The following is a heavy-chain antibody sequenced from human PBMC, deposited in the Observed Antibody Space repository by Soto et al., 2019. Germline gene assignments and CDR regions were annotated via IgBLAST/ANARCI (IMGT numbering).Heavy chain of an antibody. D-gene: IGHD2-2*01. V-gene: IGHV6-1*01. Sequence: PSQTLSLTCAISGDSVSSNSAAWNWIKQSPSRGLEWLGRTYYRSKWYNDYAVSVKSRITINPDTSKNQFSLQLNSVTPEDTAVYYCAREWVVVVPAAIGGMDVWGQGTTVTVSS. CDR1: GDSVSSNSAA. CDR3: AREWVVVVPAAIGGMDV. CDR2: TYYRSKWYN. J-gene: IGHJ6*02.